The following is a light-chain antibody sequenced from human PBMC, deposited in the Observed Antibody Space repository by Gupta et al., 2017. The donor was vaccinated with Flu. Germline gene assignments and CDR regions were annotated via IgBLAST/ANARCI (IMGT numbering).Light chain of an antibody. V-gene: IGKV6-21*01. CDR3: HHRSYFPWT. CDR1: QKIGCA. J-gene: IGKJ1*01. CDR2: YAS. Sequence: EIVLTQSPDFRSVTPKEKVTITCRASQKIGCALHWYQQKPEQSPKVLIKYASQSGSGVPSRFSGSGSGTDFTLTINGLETEDAATYYCHHRSYFPWTFGQGTKVEIK.